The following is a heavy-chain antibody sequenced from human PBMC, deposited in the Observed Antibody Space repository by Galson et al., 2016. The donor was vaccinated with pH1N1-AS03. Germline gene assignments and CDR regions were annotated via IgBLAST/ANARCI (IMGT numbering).Heavy chain of an antibody. CDR2: ISSSSSYT. V-gene: IGHV3-11*05. CDR3: ARDPSGDRSGWYYFDY. Sequence: SLRLSCAASGFTFSDYYMSWIRQALGKGLEWISYISSSSSYTNYADSVKGRFTISRDNAKNSLYLQMNSLRAEDSALYYCARDPSGDRSGWYYFDYWGQGTLVTVSS. D-gene: IGHD6-19*01. J-gene: IGHJ4*02. CDR1: GFTFSDYY.